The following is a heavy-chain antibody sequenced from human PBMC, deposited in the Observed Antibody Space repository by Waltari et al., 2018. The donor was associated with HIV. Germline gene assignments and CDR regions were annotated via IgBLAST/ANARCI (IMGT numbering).Heavy chain of an antibody. CDR1: GFSFDDYD. CDR2: INWNADNI. J-gene: IGHJ4*02. CDR3: ARGTWRSNDWYYFDY. D-gene: IGHD6-19*01. Sequence: EVQLVESGGGVVRPGGSLRLSCAASGFSFDDYDMNWVRQAPGKGMEWVSGINWNADNIGYVDFVKGRFTISRDNARKFLYLQMNGLRAEDTAFYYCARGTWRSNDWYYFDYWGRGTLVTVSS. V-gene: IGHV3-20*04.